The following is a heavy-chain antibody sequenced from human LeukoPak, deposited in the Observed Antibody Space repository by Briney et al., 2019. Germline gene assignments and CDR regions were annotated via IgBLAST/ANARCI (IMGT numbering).Heavy chain of an antibody. CDR3: ARNTVVVPAAICGWFDP. D-gene: IGHD2-2*02. V-gene: IGHV1-8*03. Sequence: ASVKVSCKASGYTFTSYDINWVRQATGQGLEYMGWMNPNSGNTGYAQKFQGRVTITRNTSISTAYMELSSLRSEDTAVYYCARNTVVVPAAICGWFDPWGQGTLVTVSS. CDR1: GYTFTSYD. CDR2: MNPNSGNT. J-gene: IGHJ5*02.